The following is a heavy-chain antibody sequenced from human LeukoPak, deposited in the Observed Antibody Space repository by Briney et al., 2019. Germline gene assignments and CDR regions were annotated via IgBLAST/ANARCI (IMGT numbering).Heavy chain of an antibody. D-gene: IGHD3-22*01. V-gene: IGHV4-59*12. CDR1: GGSISSYY. CDR2: IYYSGST. J-gene: IGHJ4*02. CDR3: AKETAMIVVVTALIDY. Sequence: SETLSLTCTVSGGSISSYYWSWIRQPPGKGLEWIGYIYYSGSTNYNPSLKSRVTISVDTSKNQFSLKLSSVTAADTAVYYCAKETAMIVVVTALIDYWGQGTLVTVSS.